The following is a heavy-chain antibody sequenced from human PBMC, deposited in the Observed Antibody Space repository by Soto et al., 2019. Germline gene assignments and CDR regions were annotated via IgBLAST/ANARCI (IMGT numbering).Heavy chain of an antibody. CDR3: ATSYCGNECQPNRAFYYFGGDV. D-gene: IGHD2-21*01. J-gene: IGHJ6*02. CDR1: GGTFSDFT. V-gene: IGHV1-69*01. CDR2: IIPILEAT. Sequence: QVQLVQSGAEVRKPGSSVKVSCRASGGTFSDFTVTWVRQAPGQGLEWMGGIIPILEATKYAQSFQARVTFTADESTSTVVMELSSLRSEDTAVYFCATSYCGNECQPNRAFYYFGGDVWGQGTTVTVSS.